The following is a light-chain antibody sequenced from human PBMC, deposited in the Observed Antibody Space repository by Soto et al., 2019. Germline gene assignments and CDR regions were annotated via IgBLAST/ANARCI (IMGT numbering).Light chain of an antibody. Sequence: DIVMTQSPDSLPVSLGERATINCKSSQIVLYTSNNKNYLAWYQQKPGQPPKLLIYWASTRESGVPDRFSGSGSGTDFTLTISSLQAEDVAVYYCQQYYSTPLTFGGGTKGDIK. CDR1: QIVLYTSNNKNY. CDR2: WAS. V-gene: IGKV4-1*01. J-gene: IGKJ4*01. CDR3: QQYYSTPLT.